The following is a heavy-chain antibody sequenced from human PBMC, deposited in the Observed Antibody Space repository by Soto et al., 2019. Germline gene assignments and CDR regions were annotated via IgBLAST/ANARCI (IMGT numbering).Heavy chain of an antibody. CDR2: IYYSGST. J-gene: IGHJ4*02. V-gene: IGHV4-39*01. CDR3: ARLRVGHRGLQQGVVDY. Sequence: PSETLSLTCTVSGGSISSSSYYWGWIRQPPGKGLEWIGSIYYSGSTYYNPSLKSRVTISVDTSKNQFSLKLSSVTAADTAVYYCARLRVGHRGLQQGVVDYWGQGTLVTVSS. D-gene: IGHD1-26*01. CDR1: GGSISSSSYY.